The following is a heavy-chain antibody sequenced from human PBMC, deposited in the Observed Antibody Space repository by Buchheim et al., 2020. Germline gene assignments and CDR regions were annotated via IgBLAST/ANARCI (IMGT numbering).Heavy chain of an antibody. CDR1: GYSFTSYW. D-gene: IGHD2-15*01. V-gene: IGHV5-51*01. J-gene: IGHJ6*02. CDR2: IYPGDSDT. CDR3: ARYEAYCSGGGCYYCGLDA. Sequence: EVQLVQSGAEVKKPGESLKISCEGSGYSFTSYWIAWVRQMPGKGLEWMGIIYPGDSDTIYSPSFQGQVIISADKSISTAYLQWSSLKASDTAMYYCARYEAYCSGGGCYYCGLDAWGQGTT.